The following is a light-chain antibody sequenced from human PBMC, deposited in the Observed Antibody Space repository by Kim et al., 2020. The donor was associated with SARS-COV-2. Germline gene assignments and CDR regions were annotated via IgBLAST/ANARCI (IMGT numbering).Light chain of an antibody. CDR1: QSLVHSSGNYF. CDR2: EVS. J-gene: IGKJ1*01. V-gene: IGKV2-30*02. Sequence: PPASISCRSNQSLVHSSGNYFFSWFQQRPGPSPRRLIYEVSTRDCGVPDRFRGSGSGTDFPLEISMVEAEDVGVYYFLRGTYWLTFGQGTKVDIK. CDR3: LRGTYWLT.